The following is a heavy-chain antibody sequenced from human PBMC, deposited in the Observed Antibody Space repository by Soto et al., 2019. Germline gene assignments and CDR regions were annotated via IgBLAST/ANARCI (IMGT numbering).Heavy chain of an antibody. CDR1: GFTFSRFS. J-gene: IGHJ6*02. CDR3: ARDHGMFLSYYYYGMDG. CDR2: ISYDGSNT. Sequence: QVQLVESGGGVVQPGRSLTLSCAASGFTFSRFSMHWVRQAPGKGLAWVAVISYDGSNTHYAESVKGRFNISRDDSKNTVYLQMNNLRGEDSAVYYCARDHGMFLSYYYYGMDGWGQGTKVNVSS. V-gene: IGHV3-30-3*01. D-gene: IGHD3-10*02.